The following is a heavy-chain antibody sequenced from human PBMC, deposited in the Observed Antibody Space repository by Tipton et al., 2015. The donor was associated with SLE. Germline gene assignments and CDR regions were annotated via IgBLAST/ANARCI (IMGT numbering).Heavy chain of an antibody. Sequence: GLVKPSETLSLTCSVSGGSIRTYYWSWIRQTPGKGLEWIGYMYYSGITNYNPSLYSRVSISIDTSRNQFSLKLSSVTAADTAVYYCARTEQGTGSYYRLVFEIWGQGTLVTASS. V-gene: IGHV4-59*12. J-gene: IGHJ4*02. D-gene: IGHD3-10*01. CDR3: ARTEQGTGSYYRLVFEI. CDR1: GGSIRTYY. CDR2: MYYSGIT.